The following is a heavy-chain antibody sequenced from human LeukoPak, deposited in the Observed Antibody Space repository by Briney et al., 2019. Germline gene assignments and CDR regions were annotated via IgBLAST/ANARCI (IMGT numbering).Heavy chain of an antibody. CDR2: ISDDGSNK. Sequence: GGSLRLSCAASGFTFSSYAMHWVRQAPGNGLEWVAVISDDGSNKYYADSVKGRFTISRDNSKNTLYLQMNSLRAEDTAAYYCARDATPDGIIFDYWSQGTLVTVSS. V-gene: IGHV3-30-3*01. J-gene: IGHJ4*02. CDR1: GFTFSSYA. D-gene: IGHD3-16*01. CDR3: ARDATPDGIIFDY.